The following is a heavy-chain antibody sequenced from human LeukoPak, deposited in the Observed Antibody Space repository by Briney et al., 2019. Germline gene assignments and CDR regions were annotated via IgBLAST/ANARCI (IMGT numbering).Heavy chain of an antibody. D-gene: IGHD4-23*01. CDR1: GFTFSSHW. CDR2: VKGDGSRA. J-gene: IGHJ4*02. Sequence: GGSLRLSCAASGFTFSSHWMHWVRQGPGKGLAWVGQVKGDGSRANYADAVKGRFTISRDNAKNTLYLEMNSLRAEDTAVYYCARDSVATLNYWGQGTLVTVSS. CDR3: ARDSVATLNY. V-gene: IGHV3-74*01.